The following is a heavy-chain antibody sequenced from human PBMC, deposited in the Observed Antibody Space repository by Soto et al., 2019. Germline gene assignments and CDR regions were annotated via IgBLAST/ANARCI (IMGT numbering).Heavy chain of an antibody. CDR2: IKYDGSYT. Sequence: GGSLRLSCAASGYTFSNFWMHWVRQAPGKGLVWVARIKYDGSYTTYADSVKGRFTISRDNAKNTLYLQMNSLRAEDTAVYYCAKTDNIDHWGQGTLVTVSS. J-gene: IGHJ4*02. CDR1: GYTFSNFW. CDR3: AKTDNIDH. V-gene: IGHV3-74*01.